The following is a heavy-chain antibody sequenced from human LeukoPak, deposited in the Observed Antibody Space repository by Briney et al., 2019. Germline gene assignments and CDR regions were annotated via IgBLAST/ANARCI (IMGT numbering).Heavy chain of an antibody. CDR1: GGSISSYY. V-gene: IGHV4-39*01. Sequence: SETLSLTCTVSGGSISSYYWGWIRQPPGKGLEWIGSIYYSGSTYYNPSLKSRVTISVDTSKNQFSLKLSSVTAADTAVYYCARLAYYYYYYMDVWGKGTTVTVSS. J-gene: IGHJ6*03. CDR2: IYYSGST. CDR3: ARLAYYYYYYMDV.